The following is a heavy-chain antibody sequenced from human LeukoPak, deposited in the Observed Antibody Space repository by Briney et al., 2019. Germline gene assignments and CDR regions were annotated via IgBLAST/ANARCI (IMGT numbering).Heavy chain of an antibody. CDR2: IKRDGSGE. CDR3: ASLLGDKTIFDY. J-gene: IGHJ4*02. Sequence: GGSLRLSCAASGFIFNSRWMSWVRQPPGKGLVWVANIKRDGSGEYYLDSVKGRFTISRDNAKNSLYLQMNSLRAEDTAVYYCASLLGDKTIFDYWGQGTLVTVSS. D-gene: IGHD1-26*01. V-gene: IGHV3-7*01. CDR1: GFIFNSRW.